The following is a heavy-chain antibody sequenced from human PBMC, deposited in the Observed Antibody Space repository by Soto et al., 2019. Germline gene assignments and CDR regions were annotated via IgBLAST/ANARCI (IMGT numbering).Heavy chain of an antibody. CDR1: GFTFSSYE. J-gene: IGHJ4*02. CDR3: AVIGYCSGGSCYDY. Sequence: PGGSLRLSRAASGFTFSSYEMNWVRQAPGKGLEWVSYISSSGSTIYYADSVKGRFTISRDNAKNSLYLQMNSLRAEDTAVYYCAVIGYCSGGSCYDYWGQGTLVTVSS. V-gene: IGHV3-48*03. CDR2: ISSSGSTI. D-gene: IGHD2-15*01.